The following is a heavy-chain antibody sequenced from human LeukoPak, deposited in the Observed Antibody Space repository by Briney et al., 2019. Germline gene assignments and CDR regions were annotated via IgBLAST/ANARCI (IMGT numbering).Heavy chain of an antibody. J-gene: IGHJ4*02. CDR1: GFTFSSYA. D-gene: IGHD5-24*01. CDR3: AKDEEMATIAPSDY. Sequence: GGSLRLSCAAYGFTFSSYAMSLVRQAPGKGLEWVSAISDSGGSTYYADSVKDRFTISRDNSKNTLYLQMNSLRAEDTAVYYCAKDEEMATIAPSDYWGQGTLVTVSS. CDR2: ISDSGGST. V-gene: IGHV3-23*01.